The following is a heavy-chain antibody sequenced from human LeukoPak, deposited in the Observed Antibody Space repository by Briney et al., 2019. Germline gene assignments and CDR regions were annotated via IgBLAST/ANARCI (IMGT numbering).Heavy chain of an antibody. CDR3: AKEASGSYGMDV. CDR2: ISWDGGST. D-gene: IGHD1-26*01. CDR1: GFTFDDYT. Sequence: GGSLRLSCAASGFTFDDYTMHWVRQAPGKGLEWVSLISWDGGSTYYADSVKGRFTISRDNSKNSLYLQMNSPRTEDTALYYCAKEASGSYGMDVWGQGTTVTVSS. V-gene: IGHV3-43*01. J-gene: IGHJ6*02.